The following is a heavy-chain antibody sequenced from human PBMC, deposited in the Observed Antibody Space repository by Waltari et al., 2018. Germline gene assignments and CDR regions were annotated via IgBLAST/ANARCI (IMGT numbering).Heavy chain of an antibody. Sequence: VQLLESGGGLVQPGGSLRLSCAASGFTFSSYGMHWVRQAPGKGLEWVAVIWYDGSNKYYADSVKGRFTISRDNSKNTLYLQMNSLRAEDTAVYYCARTYSGSSLDAFDIWGQGTMVTVSS. CDR3: ARTYSGSSLDAFDI. J-gene: IGHJ3*02. CDR1: GFTFSSYG. CDR2: IWYDGSNK. D-gene: IGHD1-26*01. V-gene: IGHV3-33*08.